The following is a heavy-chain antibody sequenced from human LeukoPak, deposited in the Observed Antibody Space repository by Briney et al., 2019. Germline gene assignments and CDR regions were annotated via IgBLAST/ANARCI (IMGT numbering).Heavy chain of an antibody. CDR1: GFTFSSYE. CDR2: ISSSGSTI. Sequence: GSLRLSCAASGFTFSSYEMNWVRQAPGKGLEWVSYISSSGSTIYYADSVKGRFTISRDNAKNSLYLQMNSLRAEDTAVYYCAVATIKDYFDYWGQGTLATVSS. V-gene: IGHV3-48*03. D-gene: IGHD5-24*01. CDR3: AVATIKDYFDY. J-gene: IGHJ4*02.